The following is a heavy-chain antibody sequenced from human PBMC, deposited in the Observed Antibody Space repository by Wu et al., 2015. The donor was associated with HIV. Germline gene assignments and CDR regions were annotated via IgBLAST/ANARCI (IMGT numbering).Heavy chain of an antibody. V-gene: IGHV1-2*02. Sequence: QVQLVQSGAEVKKPGASVKVSCKASGYTFTGYYMHWVRQAPGQGLEWMGWINPNSGGTNYAQKFQGRVTMTRDTSISTAYMELSRLRSDDTAVYYCARDPGYCSGGSCYPYYFDYWGQGTLVTVSS. D-gene: IGHD2-15*01. J-gene: IGHJ4*02. CDR1: GYTFTGYY. CDR2: INPNSGGT. CDR3: ARDPGYCSGGSCYPYYFDY.